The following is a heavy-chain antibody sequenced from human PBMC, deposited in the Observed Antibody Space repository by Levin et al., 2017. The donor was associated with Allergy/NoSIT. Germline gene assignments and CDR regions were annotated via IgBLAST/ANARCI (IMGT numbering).Heavy chain of an antibody. J-gene: IGHJ4*02. D-gene: IGHD6-13*01. CDR2: IDPSDSYT. CDR3: ASAIAAAGTSDY. Sequence: GGSLRLSCKGSGYSFTSYWISWVRQMPGKGLEWMGRIDPSDSYTNYSPSFQGHVTISADKSISTAYLQWSSLKASDTAMYYCASAIAAAGTSDYWGQGTLVTVSS. CDR1: GYSFTSYW. V-gene: IGHV5-10-1*01.